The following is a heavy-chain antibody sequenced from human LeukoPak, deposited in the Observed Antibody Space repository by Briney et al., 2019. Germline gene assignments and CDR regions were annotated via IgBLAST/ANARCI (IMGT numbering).Heavy chain of an antibody. CDR2: IYHSGST. V-gene: IGHV4-30-2*01. D-gene: IGHD6-13*01. Sequence: PSETLSLTCTVSGGSISSGGYYWSWIRQPPGKGLEWIGYIYHSGSTYYNPSLKSRVTISVDRSKNQFSLKLSSVTAADTAVYYCARDARYSSSLAWGQGTLVTVSS. CDR3: ARDARYSSSLA. CDR1: GGSISSGGYY. J-gene: IGHJ5*02.